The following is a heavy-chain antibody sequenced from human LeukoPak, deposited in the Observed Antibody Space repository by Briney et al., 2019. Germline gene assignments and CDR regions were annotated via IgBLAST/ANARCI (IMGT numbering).Heavy chain of an antibody. CDR1: GGSISSYY. J-gene: IGHJ3*02. CDR2: IYYSGST. D-gene: IGHD3-3*01. V-gene: IGHV4-59*12. CDR3: ARVGYDFWSGYPLRAFDI. Sequence: SETLSLTCTVSGGSISSYYWSWIRQPPGKGLEWIGYIYYSGSTNYNPSLKSRVTMSVDTSKNQFSLKLSSVTAADTAVYYCARVGYDFWSGYPLRAFDIWGQGTMVTVSS.